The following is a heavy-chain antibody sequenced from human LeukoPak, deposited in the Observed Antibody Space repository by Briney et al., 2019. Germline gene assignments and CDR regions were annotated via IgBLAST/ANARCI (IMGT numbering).Heavy chain of an antibody. CDR3: AREPSGGYCSSSSCSRYFQH. Sequence: PGGSLRLSCAASGYTFSSYGMHWVRQAPGKGLEWVAVIWYDGNNKYYADSVEGRFTISRDNSKNTLYLQMNSLRAEDTAVYYCAREPSGGYCSSSSCSRYFQHWGQGTLVTVSS. D-gene: IGHD2-2*01. V-gene: IGHV3-33*01. CDR1: GYTFSSYG. CDR2: IWYDGNNK. J-gene: IGHJ1*01.